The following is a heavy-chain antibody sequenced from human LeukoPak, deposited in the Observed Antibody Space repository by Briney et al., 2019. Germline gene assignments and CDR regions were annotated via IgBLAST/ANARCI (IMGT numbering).Heavy chain of an antibody. J-gene: IGHJ3*02. D-gene: IGHD2-2*01. V-gene: IGHV4-4*07. CDR3: ARDVYCSSTSCYPDAFDI. Sequence: SATLSLTCTASGGSISSYDWSWIRQPAGQGLEWIGRIYTSESTNYNPSLKSRVTMSVDTSKNQFSLKLSSVTAADTAVYYCARDVYCSSTSCYPDAFDIWGQGTMVTVSS. CDR1: GGSISSYD. CDR2: IYTSEST.